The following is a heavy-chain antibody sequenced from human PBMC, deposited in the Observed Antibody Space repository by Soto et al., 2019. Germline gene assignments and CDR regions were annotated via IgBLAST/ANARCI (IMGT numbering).Heavy chain of an antibody. Sequence: GGSLRLSCAASGFTFDDYAMHWVRQAPGKGLEWVSGISWNSGSIGYADSVKGRFTISRDNAKNSLYLQMNSLRAEDTALYYCAKDERIMITFDAFDIWGQGTMVTVSS. CDR3: AKDERIMITFDAFDI. J-gene: IGHJ3*02. CDR2: ISWNSGSI. V-gene: IGHV3-9*01. D-gene: IGHD3-16*01. CDR1: GFTFDDYA.